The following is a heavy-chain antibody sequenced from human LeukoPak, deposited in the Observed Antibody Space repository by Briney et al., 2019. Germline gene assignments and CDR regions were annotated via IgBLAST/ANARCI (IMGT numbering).Heavy chain of an antibody. V-gene: IGHV3-23*01. J-gene: IGHJ4*02. CDR2: ISGSGGST. CDR1: GFTFSSYA. D-gene: IGHD3-10*01. Sequence: PGGSLRLSCAASGFTFSSYAMSWVRQAPGKGLDWVSGISGSGGSTYYADSVKGRFTISRDNSKNTLYLQMNTLRAEDTAVYYCAKDRRDASGTYSAYYFDYWGQGTLVTVSS. CDR3: AKDRRDASGTYSAYYFDY.